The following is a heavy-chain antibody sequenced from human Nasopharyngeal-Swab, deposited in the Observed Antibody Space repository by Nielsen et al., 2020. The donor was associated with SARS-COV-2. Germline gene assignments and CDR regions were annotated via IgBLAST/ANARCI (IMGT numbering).Heavy chain of an antibody. CDR1: GFTFSNAW. CDR3: TTAQSLYYYYMDV. V-gene: IGHV3-15*01. Sequence: GESLKISCAASGFTFSNAWMIWVRHAPGKGLEWVGRIKSKTDGGTTDYAAHVKGRFTISSDDSTNTLYLQMNSLKTEDTAVYYCTTAQSLYYYYMDVWGKGTTVTVSS. CDR2: IKSKTDGGTT. J-gene: IGHJ6*03.